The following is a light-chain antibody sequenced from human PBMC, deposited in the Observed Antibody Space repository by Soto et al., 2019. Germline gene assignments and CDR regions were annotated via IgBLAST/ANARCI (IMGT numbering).Light chain of an antibody. CDR2: GAS. CDR1: QSVSSN. Sequence: EIVMTQSPPTLSVSPGGRATLSCRASQSVSSNLAWYQQKPGQDPRLLIYGASTSATGIPARFSRSGSGTEFTITISSLQSEDFAVYYCQHYNNWPRTFGQGAKVEIK. CDR3: QHYNNWPRT. V-gene: IGKV3-15*01. J-gene: IGKJ1*01.